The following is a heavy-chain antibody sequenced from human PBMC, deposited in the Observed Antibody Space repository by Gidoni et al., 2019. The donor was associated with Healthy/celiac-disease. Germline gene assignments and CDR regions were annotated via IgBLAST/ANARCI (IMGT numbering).Heavy chain of an antibody. D-gene: IGHD3-22*01. CDR2: IKSKTDGGTT. V-gene: IGHV3-15*01. J-gene: IGHJ4*02. Sequence: EVQLVESGGGLVKPGGHLRLSCAASGFTFSNAWMSWVRQAPGKGLELVGRIKSKTDGGTTDYAAPVKGRFTISRDDSKNTLYLQMNSLKTEDTAVYYCTTDRSHFLEITMIVGFDYWGQGTLVTVSS. CDR1: GFTFSNAW. CDR3: TTDRSHFLEITMIVGFDY.